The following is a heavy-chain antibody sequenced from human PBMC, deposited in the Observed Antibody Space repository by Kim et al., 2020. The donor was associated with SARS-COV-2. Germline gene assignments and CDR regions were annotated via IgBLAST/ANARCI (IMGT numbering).Heavy chain of an antibody. V-gene: IGHV4-4*02. Sequence: SNPHLKRRVNISVDKSKNQFCLKLSAVTAADTAVYYCARVSAATPYYFDYWGQGTLVTVSS. D-gene: IGHD2-2*02. CDR3: ARVSAATPYYFDY. J-gene: IGHJ4*02.